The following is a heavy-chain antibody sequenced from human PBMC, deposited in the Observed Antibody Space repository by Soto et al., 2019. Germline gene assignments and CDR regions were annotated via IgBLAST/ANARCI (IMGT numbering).Heavy chain of an antibody. CDR1: GFTFSSYG. D-gene: IGHD3-10*01. CDR2: ISYDGSNK. V-gene: IGHV3-30*18. J-gene: IGHJ6*02. CDR3: AKDGKDGSGSLGMDV. Sequence: GGSLSLSCAASGFTFSSYGMHWVRQAPGKGLEWVAVISYDGSNKYYADSVKGRFTISRDNSKNTLYLQMNSLRAEDTAVYYCAKDGKDGSGSLGMDVWGQGTTVTVSS.